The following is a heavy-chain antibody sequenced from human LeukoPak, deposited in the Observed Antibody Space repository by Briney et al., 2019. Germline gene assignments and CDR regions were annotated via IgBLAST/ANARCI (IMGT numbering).Heavy chain of an antibody. CDR1: GGSFSGYY. J-gene: IGHJ6*02. CDR2: INHSGST. V-gene: IGHV4-34*01. Sequence: SGTLSLTCAVYGGSFSGYYWSWIRQPPGKGLEWIGEINHSGSTNYNPSLKSRVTISVDTSKNQFSLKLSSVTAADTAVYYCARGLRAVAGDYYYYYGMDVWGQGTTVTVSS. D-gene: IGHD6-19*01. CDR3: ARGLRAVAGDYYYYYGMDV.